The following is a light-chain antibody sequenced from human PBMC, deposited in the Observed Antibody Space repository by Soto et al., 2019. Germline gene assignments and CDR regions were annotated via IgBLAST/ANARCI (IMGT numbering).Light chain of an antibody. CDR2: GAF. Sequence: EIVLTQSPGTLSLSPGERATLSCRASQSVSNNYLAWYQQKPGQAPRLLIYGAFTRATGIPARFSGTGSGTEFTLTISSLQSEDFALYYCQQYNNWPLTFGGGTKVDIK. CDR3: QQYNNWPLT. V-gene: IGKV3-15*01. CDR1: QSVSNN. J-gene: IGKJ4*01.